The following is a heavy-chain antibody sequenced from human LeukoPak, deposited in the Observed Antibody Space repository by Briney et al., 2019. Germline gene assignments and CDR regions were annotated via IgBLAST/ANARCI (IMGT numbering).Heavy chain of an antibody. CDR3: ARGGRSSPPVDYGMDV. CDR1: GFTFSSYA. V-gene: IGHV3-30-3*01. CDR2: ISYDGSNK. J-gene: IGHJ6*02. Sequence: PGGSLRLFCAASGFTFSSYAMHWVRQAPGKGLEGVAVISYDGSNKYYADSVKGRFTISRDNSKNTLYLQMNSLRAEDTAVYYCARGGRSSPPVDYGMDVWGQGTTVTVSS. D-gene: IGHD6-13*01.